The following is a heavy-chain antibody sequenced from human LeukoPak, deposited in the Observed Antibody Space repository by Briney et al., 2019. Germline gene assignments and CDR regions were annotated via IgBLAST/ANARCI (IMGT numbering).Heavy chain of an antibody. Sequence: GGSLRLSCAASGFTFSGFWMNWVRQAPGEGLEWVDNIHEDGSEKYYVDSVKGRFTIYRGNARHSLYLQMNRVRGGDACVYSLRRGHYSDQRNWGLGNLVTVSS. CDR1: GFTFSGFW. CDR2: IHEDGSEK. J-gene: IGHJ4*02. V-gene: IGHV3-7*01. D-gene: IGHD4-17*01. CDR3: RRGHYSDQRN.